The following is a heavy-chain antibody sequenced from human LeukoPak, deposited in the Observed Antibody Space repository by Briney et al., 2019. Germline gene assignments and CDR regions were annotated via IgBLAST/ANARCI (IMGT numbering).Heavy chain of an antibody. CDR3: ARDPHPVYGSSWYGWFDP. V-gene: IGHV3-48*03. D-gene: IGHD6-13*01. CDR2: ISSSGSTI. J-gene: IGHJ5*02. CDR1: GFTFSSYE. Sequence: GGSLRLSCAASGFTFSSYEMNWVRQAPGKGLEWVSYISSSGSTIYYADSVKGRFTISRDNAKNSLYLQMNSLRAEDTAVYYCARDPHPVYGSSWYGWFDPWGQGTLVTVSS.